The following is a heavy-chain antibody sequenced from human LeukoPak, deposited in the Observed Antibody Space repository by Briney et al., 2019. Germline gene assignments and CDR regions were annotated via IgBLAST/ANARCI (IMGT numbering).Heavy chain of an antibody. CDR1: GFIFSDFG. V-gene: IGHV3-21*04. CDR3: VRGTHCSATTCYPLSAFDY. Sequence: GGSLRLSRVASGFIFSDFGMNWVRQVPGKGLEWVAFISSRGTSTFYADSVKGRFTISRDTAKKSLDLQMTSLRADDTAAYYCVRGTHCSATTCYPLSAFDYWGQGTLVTVSS. CDR2: ISSRGTST. D-gene: IGHD2-8*02. J-gene: IGHJ4*02.